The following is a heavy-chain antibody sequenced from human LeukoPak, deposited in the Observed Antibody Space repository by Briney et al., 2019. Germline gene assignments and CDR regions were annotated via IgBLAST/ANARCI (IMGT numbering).Heavy chain of an antibody. CDR3: AKVRAYYGGDCYSDAFDI. CDR1: GFTFSSYA. Sequence: PGGSLRLSCAASGFTFSSYAMSWVPQAPGGGLEWVSGISGSGGSTYYTDSVKGRFPISRDNSKNTLYLKMNSLRAEDTALYYCAKVRAYYGGDCYSDAFDIWGQGTVVTVSS. D-gene: IGHD2-21*02. J-gene: IGHJ3*02. CDR2: ISGSGGST. V-gene: IGHV3-23*01.